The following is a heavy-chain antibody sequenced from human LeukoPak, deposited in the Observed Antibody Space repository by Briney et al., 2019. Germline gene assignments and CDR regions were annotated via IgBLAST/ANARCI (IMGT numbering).Heavy chain of an antibody. D-gene: IGHD2-21*01. Sequence: SETLSLTCAVYGGSFSGYYWSWIRQPPGKGLEWTGEINHSGSTNYNPSLKSRVTISVDTSKNQFSLKLSSVTAADTAVYYCARGGYCGGDCYDYWGQGTLVTVSS. V-gene: IGHV4-34*01. CDR1: GGSFSGYY. CDR2: INHSGST. J-gene: IGHJ4*02. CDR3: ARGGYCGGDCYDY.